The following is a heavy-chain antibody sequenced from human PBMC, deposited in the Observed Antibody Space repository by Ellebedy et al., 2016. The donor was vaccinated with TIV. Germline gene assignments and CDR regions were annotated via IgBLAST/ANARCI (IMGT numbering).Heavy chain of an antibody. V-gene: IGHV3-21*06. Sequence: PGGSLRLSCAASGFTFSTFTMNWVRQAPGQGLEWVSVIGTDTLYTYHADSVKGRFTISRDNAKNTLYLQMNSLRAEDTAVYYCAREMSARQDLDYWGQGTLVTVSS. CDR2: IGTDTLYT. CDR1: GFTFSTFT. D-gene: IGHD2-15*01. CDR3: AREMSARQDLDY. J-gene: IGHJ4*02.